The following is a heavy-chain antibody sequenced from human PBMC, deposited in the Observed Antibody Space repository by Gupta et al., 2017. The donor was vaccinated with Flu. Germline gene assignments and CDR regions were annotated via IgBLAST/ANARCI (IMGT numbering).Heavy chain of an antibody. D-gene: IGHD1-26*01. V-gene: IGHV4-39*01. J-gene: IGHJ4*02. CDR3: ARRITSGKTLDY. CDR1: RGSISDTSYY. Sequence: QLQLQESGPGLVKPSETLSLICPVSRGSISDTSYYWGWIRQPPGKGLEWIGNVGYSGNTFDNPSLKSRVIISVDTAKNQFSLKLRSVTDADTAVYYWARRITSGKTLDYWGQGSLVTVSS. CDR2: VGYSGNT.